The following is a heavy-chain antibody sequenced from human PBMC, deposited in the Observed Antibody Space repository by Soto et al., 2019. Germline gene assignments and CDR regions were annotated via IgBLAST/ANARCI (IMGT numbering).Heavy chain of an antibody. V-gene: IGHV4-39*01. Sequence: SETLSLTCTVSGGSISSSSYYWGWIRQPPGKGLEWIGSIYYSGSTYFNPPLKSRATLSVDTSKNPFSLKLTAVTAADTAVYYCAIMTMIYFDYRGQGTLVTVSS. CDR2: IYYSGST. D-gene: IGHD3-22*01. J-gene: IGHJ4*02. CDR3: AIMTMIYFDY. CDR1: GGSISSSSYY.